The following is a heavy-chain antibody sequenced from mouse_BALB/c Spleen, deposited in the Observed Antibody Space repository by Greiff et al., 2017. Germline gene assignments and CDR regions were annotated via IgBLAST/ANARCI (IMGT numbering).Heavy chain of an antibody. D-gene: IGHD3-1*01. J-gene: IGHJ2*01. Sequence: VQLQQSGAELAKPGASVKMSCTASGYTFTSYWMPWVKQRPGQGLEWIGYINPSTGYTEYNQKFKDKATLTADKSSSTSYMQLSSLTSEDSAVYCCGGERHSTCYVGYWGQGTTLTVSS. V-gene: IGHV1-7*01. CDR1: GYTFTSYW. CDR2: INPSTGYT. CDR3: GGERHSTCYVGY.